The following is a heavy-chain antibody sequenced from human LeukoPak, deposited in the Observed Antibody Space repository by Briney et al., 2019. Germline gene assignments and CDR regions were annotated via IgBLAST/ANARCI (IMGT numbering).Heavy chain of an antibody. D-gene: IGHD2-8*01. V-gene: IGHV3-49*04. J-gene: IGHJ4*02. CDR1: GFTFSTYA. CDR3: TREVGTRSPY. Sequence: GGSLRLSCAASGFTFSTYAMSWVRQAPGKGLEWLGFIRSVHYGGTTEYVASVRGRFTISRDDSKSIAYLQMNSLKSEDTAVYYCTREVGTRSPYWGQGTLVTVSS. CDR2: IRSVHYGGTT.